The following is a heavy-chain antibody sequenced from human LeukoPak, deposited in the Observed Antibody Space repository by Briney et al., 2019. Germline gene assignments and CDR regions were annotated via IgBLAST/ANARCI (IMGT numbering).Heavy chain of an antibody. CDR2: INHVGNT. CDR1: GESFSGYF. J-gene: IGHJ6*03. Sequence: SETLSLTCAVSGESFSGYFWTWIRQPPGKGLEWICEINHVGNTNYNMSIKSRVTISADKSKSQFSLTLNSVHAADTAVYYCARGRYKGVIRGLILRPNHYTYMGVWGKGTTVTVSS. V-gene: IGHV4-34*01. D-gene: IGHD3-10*01. CDR3: ARGRYKGVIRGLILRPNHYTYMGV.